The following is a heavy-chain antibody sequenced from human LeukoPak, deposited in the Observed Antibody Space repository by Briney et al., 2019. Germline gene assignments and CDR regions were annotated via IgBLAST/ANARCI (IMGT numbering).Heavy chain of an antibody. J-gene: IGHJ4*02. CDR3: ARGSITMPAAPFDY. CDR2: ISLAGRT. D-gene: IGHD3-10*01. Sequence: SETLSLTCGVSGGSITTTNYWSWVRQPPGGGLEWIGEISLAGRTRYNPSLKSRVNISIDESKNHLYLNLASVTAADTAVYYCARGSITMPAAPFDYWGQGTLVTVSS. V-gene: IGHV4-4*02. CDR1: GGSITTTNY.